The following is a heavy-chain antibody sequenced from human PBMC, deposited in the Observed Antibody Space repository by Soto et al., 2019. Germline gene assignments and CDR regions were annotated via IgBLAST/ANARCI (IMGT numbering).Heavy chain of an antibody. D-gene: IGHD3-10*01. Sequence: GGSLRLSCAASGFTFSSYGMHWVRQAPGKGLEWVAVIWYDGSNKYYADSVKSRFTISRDNSKNTLYLQMNSLRAEDTAVYYCAREGGSLLWFGELSHFDYWGQGTLVTVSS. V-gene: IGHV3-33*01. CDR1: GFTFSSYG. CDR3: AREGGSLLWFGELSHFDY. J-gene: IGHJ4*02. CDR2: IWYDGSNK.